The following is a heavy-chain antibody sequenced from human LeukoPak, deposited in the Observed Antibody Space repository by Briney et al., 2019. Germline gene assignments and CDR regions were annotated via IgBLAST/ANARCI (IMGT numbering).Heavy chain of an antibody. CDR2: ISYDGSNK. V-gene: IGHV3-30-3*01. CDR3: ARDPYSSYAFDI. D-gene: IGHD6-6*01. J-gene: IGHJ3*02. CDR1: GFTFSSYA. Sequence: GGSLRLSCAASGFTFSSYAMHWVRQAPDKGLEWVAVISYDGSNKYYADSVKGRFTISRDNSKNTLYLQMNSLRAEDTAVYYCARDPYSSYAFDIWGQGTMVTVSS.